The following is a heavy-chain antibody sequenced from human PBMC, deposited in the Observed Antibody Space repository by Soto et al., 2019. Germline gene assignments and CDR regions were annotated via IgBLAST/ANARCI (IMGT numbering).Heavy chain of an antibody. J-gene: IGHJ3*01. V-gene: IGHV3-23*01. D-gene: IGHD7-27*01. CDR1: GFILNNYA. CDR2: IGGTDGDSDGVP. CDR3: VKRGRNWGAFDF. Sequence: VQLLESGGDLVQPGGSLRLSCVASGFILNNYAMSWVRQAPGKGLEWVSTIGGTDGDSDGVPWYEDSVKGRLTISTDSSEMTLFLHMDNLRAEDSAAYYCVKRGRNWGAFDFWGQGTAVVVSS.